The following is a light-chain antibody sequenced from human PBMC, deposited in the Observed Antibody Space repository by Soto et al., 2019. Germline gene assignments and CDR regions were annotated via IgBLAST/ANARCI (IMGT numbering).Light chain of an antibody. CDR1: QGFRSD. J-gene: IGKJ3*01. Sequence: DIQMTQSPSSLSASVGDRVTITCRASQGFRSDLGWYQQKPGKAPKRLIYTASSLESGVPSRFSGTGSGTDFTLTISSLQPEDFATYYCLQHKTFPFTFGPGT. CDR3: LQHKTFPFT. V-gene: IGKV1-17*01. CDR2: TAS.